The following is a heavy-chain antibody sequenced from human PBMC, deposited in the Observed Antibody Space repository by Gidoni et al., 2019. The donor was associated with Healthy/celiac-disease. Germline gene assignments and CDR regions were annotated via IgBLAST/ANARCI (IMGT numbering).Heavy chain of an antibody. Sequence: SCAASGFTFDDYTMHWVRQAPGKGLEWVSLISWDGGSTYYADSVKGRFTISRDNSKNSLYLQMNSLRTEDTALYYCAKADIAVAGNGLPDYWGQGTLVTVSS. CDR2: ISWDGGST. D-gene: IGHD6-19*01. CDR3: AKADIAVAGNGLPDY. CDR1: GFTFDDYT. V-gene: IGHV3-43*01. J-gene: IGHJ4*02.